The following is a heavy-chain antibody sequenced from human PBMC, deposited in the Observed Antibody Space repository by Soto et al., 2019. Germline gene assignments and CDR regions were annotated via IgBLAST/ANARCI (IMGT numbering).Heavy chain of an antibody. CDR3: ASSTFFPGSRGYHFKNLDS. CDR2: ISYSAGC. D-gene: IGHD3-22*01. J-gene: IGHJ5*01. CDR1: ARYLIRSNNL. V-gene: IGHV4-61*01. Sequence: AESRPPTGIVSARYLIRSNNLWKSILHPLVKLLGWIGNISYSAGCNPNPALKSRVSLSLDSFDNQFSLTLASVTAADSAMYFCASSTFFPGSRGYHFKNLDSWGQGTLVTVSS.